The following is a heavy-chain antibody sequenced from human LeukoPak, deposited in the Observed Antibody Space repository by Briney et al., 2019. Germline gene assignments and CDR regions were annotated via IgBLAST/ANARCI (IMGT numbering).Heavy chain of an antibody. D-gene: IGHD3-3*01. V-gene: IGHV4-34*01. J-gene: IGHJ4*02. CDR3: ARSFDFWSGYYVN. Sequence: SETLSLTCAVYGGSFSGYYWSWIRQPPGKGLEWIGEINHSGSTNYNPSLKSRVTISVDTSKNQFSLKLSSVTAADTAVYYCARSFDFWSGYYVNWGQGTLVTVSS. CDR1: GGSFSGYY. CDR2: INHSGST.